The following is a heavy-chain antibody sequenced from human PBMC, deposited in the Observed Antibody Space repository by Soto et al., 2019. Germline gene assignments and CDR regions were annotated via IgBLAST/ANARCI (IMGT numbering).Heavy chain of an antibody. CDR1: GGSISSGDYY. CDR2: IYYSGST. D-gene: IGHD2-15*01. CDR3: DRWVDFGATNRNFDY. Sequence: QVQLQESGPGLVKPSQTLSLTCTVSGGSISSGDYYWSWIRQPPGKGLEWIGYIYYSGSTYYNPSLKSRVTISVDTSKNQFSLKLSSVTAAGTAVYYCDRWVDFGATNRNFDYWGQGTLVTVSS. V-gene: IGHV4-30-4*01. J-gene: IGHJ4*02.